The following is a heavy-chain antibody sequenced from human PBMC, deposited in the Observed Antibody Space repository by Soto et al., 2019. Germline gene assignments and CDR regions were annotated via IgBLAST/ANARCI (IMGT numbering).Heavy chain of an antibody. CDR3: ARDTNGLDP. V-gene: IGHV4-38-2*02. CDR2: IFHTGDT. D-gene: IGHD3-16*01. J-gene: IGHJ5*02. Sequence: SETLSLTCSVSSYSINSGFFWGWIRQPPGKGLEWIGSIFHTGDTYYNPSLKSRITMSVDTSRNEFSLKLTSLTAADTAVYYCARDTNGLDPWGQGTLVTVSS. CDR1: SYSINSGFF.